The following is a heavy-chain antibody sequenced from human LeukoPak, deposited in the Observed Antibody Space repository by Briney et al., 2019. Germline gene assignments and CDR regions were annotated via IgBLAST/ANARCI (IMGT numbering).Heavy chain of an antibody. CDR2: IYYSGST. Sequence: SETLSLTCTDSGGSLSSYYWSSVRQPPGKGREWMGYIYYSGSTNYNPSLKSRVTISVDTSKNQFSLKLSSVTAADTAVYYCARVRGPVSLEPPYYFDYWGQGTLVTVSS. CDR1: GGSLSSYY. V-gene: IGHV4-59*08. CDR3: ARVRGPVSLEPPYYFDY. J-gene: IGHJ4*02. D-gene: IGHD1-1*01.